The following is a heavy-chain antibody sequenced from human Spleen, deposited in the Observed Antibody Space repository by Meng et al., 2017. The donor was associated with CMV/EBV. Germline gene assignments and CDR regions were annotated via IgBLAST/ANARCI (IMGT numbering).Heavy chain of an antibody. CDR2: ISSDGSKT. CDR3: ARDMFAWAVPSTPLQY. D-gene: IGHD3-10*02. V-gene: IGHV3-30*04. CDR1: GFAFIDYT. Sequence: SGFAFIDYTLHWVRQAPGKGLEWVALISSDGSKTSYADSVKGRFIVSRDNSKNTLYLQMSSLTAEDTAVYFCARDMFAWAVPSTPLQYWGQGTLVTVSS. J-gene: IGHJ4*02.